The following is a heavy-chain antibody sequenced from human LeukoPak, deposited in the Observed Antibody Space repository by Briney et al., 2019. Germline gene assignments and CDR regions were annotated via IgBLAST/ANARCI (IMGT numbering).Heavy chain of an antibody. CDR2: IKQDGSEK. J-gene: IGHJ6*03. V-gene: IGHV3-7*01. Sequence: GGSLRLSCAASGFTFSSYWMSWVRQAPGKGLEWVANIKQDGSEKYYVDSVKGRFTISRDNAKNSLYLQMNSLRAEDTAVYYCARTSRFLEWLDYYYMDVWGKGTTVTVSS. CDR3: ARTSRFLEWLDYYYMDV. CDR1: GFTFSSYW. D-gene: IGHD3-3*01.